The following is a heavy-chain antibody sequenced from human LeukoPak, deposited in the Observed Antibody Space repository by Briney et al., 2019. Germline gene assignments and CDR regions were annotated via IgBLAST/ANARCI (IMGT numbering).Heavy chain of an antibody. D-gene: IGHD6-19*01. CDR3: ARDPYIAVAGIGSGVSDY. CDR2: IYSGGST. CDR1: GFTVSSNY. J-gene: IGHJ4*02. V-gene: IGHV3-66*01. Sequence: GGSLRLSCAASGFTVSSNYMSWVRQAPGKGLEWVSVIYSGGSTYYADSVKGRFTISRDNSKNTLYLQMNSLRAEDTAVYYCARDPYIAVAGIGSGVSDYWGQGTLVTVSS.